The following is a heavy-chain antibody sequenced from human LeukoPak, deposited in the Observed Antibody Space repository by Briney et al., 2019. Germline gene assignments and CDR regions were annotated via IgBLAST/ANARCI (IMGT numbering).Heavy chain of an antibody. D-gene: IGHD2-2*01. J-gene: IGHJ4*02. Sequence: PSETLSLTCTVSGGSISSYYWSWIRQPPGKGLEWIGEINHSGSTNYNPSLKSRVTISVDTSKNQFSLKLSSVTAADTAVYYCARGRSVVVPAAIHLYYFDYWGQGTLVTVSS. CDR3: ARGRSVVVPAAIHLYYFDY. CDR1: GGSISSYY. CDR2: INHSGST. V-gene: IGHV4-34*01.